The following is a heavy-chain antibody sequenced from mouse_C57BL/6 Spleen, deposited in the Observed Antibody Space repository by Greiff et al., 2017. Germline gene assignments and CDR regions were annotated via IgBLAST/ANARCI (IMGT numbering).Heavy chain of an antibody. J-gene: IGHJ4*01. Sequence: VQLQQSGAELVRPGTSVKVSCKASGYAFTNYLIEWVKQRPGQGLEWIGVINPGSGGTNYNEKFKGKATLTADKSSSTAYMQLSSLTSEDAAVYVCARRDGGYYNWALDYWGQGTSVTVSS. CDR1: GYAFTNYL. CDR3: ARRDGGYYNWALDY. CDR2: INPGSGGT. V-gene: IGHV1-54*01. D-gene: IGHD2-3*01.